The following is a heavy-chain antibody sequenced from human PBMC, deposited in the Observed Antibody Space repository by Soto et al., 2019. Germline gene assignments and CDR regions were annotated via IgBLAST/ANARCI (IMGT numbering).Heavy chain of an antibody. CDR2: IYPGKSTT. V-gene: IGHV5-51*01. J-gene: IGHJ4*02. Sequence: EVQLEQSGAEVKKHGESLKISCKGSGYTFNNYWIGWVRQRPGKGLEWIGIIYPGKSTTRYSPSFQGQVTMSADKSLRTAYMQLSSLKASDSAMYECERRCEPSVAFSSPALAHWGQGTLVTVSS. CDR3: ERRCEPSVAFSSPALAH. D-gene: IGHD2-2*01. CDR1: GYTFNNYW.